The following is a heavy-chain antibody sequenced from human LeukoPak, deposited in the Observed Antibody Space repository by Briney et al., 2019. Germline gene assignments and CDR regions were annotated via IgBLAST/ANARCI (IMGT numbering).Heavy chain of an antibody. Sequence: SETLSLTCTVSGGSISSYYWSWIRQPPGKGLEWIGYIYYSGSTNYNPSLKSRVTISVDTSKNQFSLKLSSVTAADTAVYYCARRKDIVVVPAVRGAFDYWGQGTLVTVSS. D-gene: IGHD2-2*01. CDR1: GGSISSYY. CDR3: ARRKDIVVVPAVRGAFDY. J-gene: IGHJ4*02. CDR2: IYYSGST. V-gene: IGHV4-59*12.